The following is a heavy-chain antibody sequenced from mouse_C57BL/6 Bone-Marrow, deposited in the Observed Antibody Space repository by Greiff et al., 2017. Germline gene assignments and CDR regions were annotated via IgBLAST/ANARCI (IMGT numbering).Heavy chain of an antibody. CDR2: ISSGGDYI. D-gene: IGHD4-1*01. Sequence: EVKLMESGEGLVKPGGSLKLSCAASGFTFSSYAMSWVRQTPEKRLEWVAYISSGGDYIYYADTVKGRFTISRDNARNTLYLQMSSLKSEDTAMYYCTRGLGPLFAYWGQGTLVTVSA. CDR3: TRGLGPLFAY. J-gene: IGHJ3*01. V-gene: IGHV5-9-1*02. CDR1: GFTFSSYA.